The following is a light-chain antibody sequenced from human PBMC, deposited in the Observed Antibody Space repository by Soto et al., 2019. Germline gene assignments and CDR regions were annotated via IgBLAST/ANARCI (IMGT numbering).Light chain of an antibody. Sequence: EIVMTQSPATLSVSPGERATLACRAIQTISSNLAWYQQKPGHAPRVLIDGASTRATGIPARFSGSGSGTEFTLTISSLQSEDFAVYYCQQYNNWLWTLGHGTKVEIE. J-gene: IGKJ1*01. CDR2: GAS. CDR3: QQYNNWLWT. V-gene: IGKV3-15*01. CDR1: QTISSN.